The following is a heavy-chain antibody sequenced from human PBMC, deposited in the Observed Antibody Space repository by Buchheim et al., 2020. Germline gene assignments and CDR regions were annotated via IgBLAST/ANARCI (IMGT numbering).Heavy chain of an antibody. V-gene: IGHV3-74*01. D-gene: IGHD2-15*01. CDR1: GFTFSSYW. J-gene: IGHJ6*02. CDR2: INSDGSST. CDR3: ARWAATPRAYYYYGMDV. Sequence: EVQLVESGGGLVQPGGSLRLSCAASGFTFSSYWMHWVRQAPGKGLVWVSRINSDGSSTSYADSVKGRFTISRDNAKNTLSLQMNSLRAEDTAVYYCARWAATPRAYYYYGMDVWGQGTT.